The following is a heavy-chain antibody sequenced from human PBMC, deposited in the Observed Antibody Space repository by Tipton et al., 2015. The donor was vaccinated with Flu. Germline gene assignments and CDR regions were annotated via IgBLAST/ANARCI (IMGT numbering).Heavy chain of an antibody. CDR2: ISSSGGSK. Sequence: VQLVQSGGALVQPGGSLTLACAASGFAFSSYEVNWVRQAPGKGLEWVSYISSSGGSKYYADFVTGRFTISRDNAKNSLYLHMNSLRVEDTAVYYCARGWFDAWGQGTLVTVSS. CDR1: GFAFSSYE. J-gene: IGHJ5*02. V-gene: IGHV3-48*03. CDR3: ARGWFDA.